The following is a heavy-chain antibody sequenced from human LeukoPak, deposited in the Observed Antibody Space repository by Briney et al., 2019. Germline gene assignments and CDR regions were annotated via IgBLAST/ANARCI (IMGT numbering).Heavy chain of an antibody. J-gene: IGHJ4*02. Sequence: PSETLSLTCAVSGGSISSSNWWSWIRQPPGKGLEWIGSIYYSGSTYYNPSLKNRVTISADTSKSQFSLQLSSVTAADTAVYYCARHKNDDILGGSNTFDYWGQGTLVSVSS. CDR2: IYYSGST. CDR1: GGSISSSNW. D-gene: IGHD3-9*01. V-gene: IGHV4-39*01. CDR3: ARHKNDDILGGSNTFDY.